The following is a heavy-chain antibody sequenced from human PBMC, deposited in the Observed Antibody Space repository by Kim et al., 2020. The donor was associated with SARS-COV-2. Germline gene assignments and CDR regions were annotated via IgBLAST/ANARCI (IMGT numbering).Heavy chain of an antibody. J-gene: IGHJ4*02. D-gene: IGHD3-10*01. CDR1: GFTFSSYW. CDR2: IKQDGSEK. Sequence: GGSLRLSCAASGFTFSSYWMSWVRQAPGKGLEWVANIKQDGSEKYYVDSVKGRFTISRDNAKNSLYLQMNSLRAEDTAVYYCARVSLWFGELFPNSFDYWSQGTLVTVSS. V-gene: IGHV3-7*01. CDR3: ARVSLWFGELFPNSFDY.